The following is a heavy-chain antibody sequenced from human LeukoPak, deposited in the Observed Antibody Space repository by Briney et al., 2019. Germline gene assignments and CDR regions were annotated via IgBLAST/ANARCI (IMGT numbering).Heavy chain of an antibody. CDR2: INKDASTT. J-gene: IGHJ5*02. D-gene: IGHD3-22*01. CDR3: ARERDRGFDP. V-gene: IGHV3-74*01. CDR1: GFTFTSFW. Sequence: GGSLRLSCAASGFTFTSFWMHWVRQAPGKGLVWVSRINKDASTTSCADSVRGRFTISRDNAKNTLYLQMNSLGVEDTAVHYCARERDRGFDPWGQGTLVTVSS.